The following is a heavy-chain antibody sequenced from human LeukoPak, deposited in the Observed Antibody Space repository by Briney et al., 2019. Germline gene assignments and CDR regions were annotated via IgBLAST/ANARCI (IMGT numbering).Heavy chain of an antibody. D-gene: IGHD3-9*01. CDR2: TYHSGST. CDR1: GGSISSGGYS. CDR3: ARGTDHRANWSLPFDY. Sequence: SETLSLTCAVSGGSISSGGYSWSCLGQPPGKGLEWSGYTYHSGSTYYNPSIKSRVTISVDTSKNQFSLKLSSVTAADTAVYYCARGTDHRANWSLPFDYWGQGTLVTVSS. J-gene: IGHJ4*02. V-gene: IGHV4-30-2*01.